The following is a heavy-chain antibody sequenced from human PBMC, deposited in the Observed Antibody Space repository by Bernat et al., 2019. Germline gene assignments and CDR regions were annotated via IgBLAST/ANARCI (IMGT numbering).Heavy chain of an antibody. CDR3: ARVSMVRGVIGWFDP. D-gene: IGHD3-10*01. CDR2: IYYSGST. Sequence: QVQLQESGPGLVKPSETLSLTCTVSGGSISSYYWSWIRQPPGKGLEWIGYIYYSGSTNYNPSLKSRVTISVDTSKNQFSLKLSSVTAADTAVYYCARVSMVRGVIGWFDPWGQGTLVTVSS. CDR1: GGSISSYY. J-gene: IGHJ5*02. V-gene: IGHV4-59*01.